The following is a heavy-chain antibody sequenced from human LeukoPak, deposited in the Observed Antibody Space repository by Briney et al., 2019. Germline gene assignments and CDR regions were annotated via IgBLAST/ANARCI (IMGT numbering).Heavy chain of an antibody. CDR3: AREYSSSWFNYYYYYYMDV. CDR2: INHSGST. J-gene: IGHJ6*03. D-gene: IGHD6-13*01. V-gene: IGHV4-4*02. Sequence: SETLSLTCAVSGGSISSSNWWSWIRQPPGKGLEWIGEINHSGSTNYNPSLKSRVTISVDTSKNQFSLKLSSVTAADTAVYYCAREYSSSWFNYYYYYYMDVWGKGTTVTVSS. CDR1: GGSISSSNW.